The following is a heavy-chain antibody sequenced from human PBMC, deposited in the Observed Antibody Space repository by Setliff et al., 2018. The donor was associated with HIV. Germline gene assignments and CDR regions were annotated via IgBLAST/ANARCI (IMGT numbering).Heavy chain of an antibody. J-gene: IGHJ5*02. V-gene: IGHV4-61*02. Sequence: SETLSLTCTVSGGSISSGDYYWTWIRQPAGKGLQWIGRIHTSGETNYNPSLKSRVTLSLDNPKNQFSLKLTSVTAADTAVYYCARDIWAYGLMGSWGQGTLVTVSS. CDR3: ARDIWAYGLMGS. D-gene: IGHD4-17*01. CDR1: GGSISSGDYY. CDR2: IHTSGET.